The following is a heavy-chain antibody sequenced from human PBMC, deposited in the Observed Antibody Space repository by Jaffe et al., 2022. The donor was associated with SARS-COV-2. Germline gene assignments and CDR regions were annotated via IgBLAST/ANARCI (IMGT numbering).Heavy chain of an antibody. Sequence: QVQVVESGGGLVKPGGSLRLSCAASGFTFSDYYMSWIRQAPGKGLEWVSYISDSGSTKYYADSVKGRFTISRDSAKNSVYLQMNSLRAEDTAVYYCARVGQGSGISYFMDVWGKGTTVTVSS. CDR1: GFTFSDYY. CDR2: ISDSGSTK. D-gene: IGHD3-10*01. V-gene: IGHV3-11*01. J-gene: IGHJ6*03. CDR3: ARVGQGSGISYFMDV.